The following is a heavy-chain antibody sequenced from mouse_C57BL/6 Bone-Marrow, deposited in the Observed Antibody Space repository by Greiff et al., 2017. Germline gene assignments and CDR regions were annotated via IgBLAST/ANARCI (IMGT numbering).Heavy chain of an antibody. CDR3: ARVGLGRFAY. CDR1: GYTFTSYG. D-gene: IGHD4-1*01. Sequence: VKLVESGAELARPGASVKLSCKASGYTFTSYGISWVKQRTGQGLEWIGEIYPRSGNTYYNEKFKGKATLTADKSSSTAYMELRSLTSEDSAVYFCARVGLGRFAYWGQGTLVTVSA. V-gene: IGHV1-81*01. J-gene: IGHJ3*01. CDR2: IYPRSGNT.